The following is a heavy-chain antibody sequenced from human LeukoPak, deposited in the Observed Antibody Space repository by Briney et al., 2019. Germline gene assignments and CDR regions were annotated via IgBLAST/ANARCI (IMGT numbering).Heavy chain of an antibody. J-gene: IGHJ6*03. CDR2: IRYDGSNK. D-gene: IGHD4-17*01. V-gene: IGHV3-30*02. CDR1: GFTFSSYG. CDR3: AKVLYGDYVYYYMDV. Sequence: GGSLRLSCAASGFTFSSYGMHWVRQAPGKGLEWVAFIRYDGSNKYYADSVKGRFTISRDNSKNTLYLQMNSLRAEDTAVYYCAKVLYGDYVYYYMDVWGKGTTVTISS.